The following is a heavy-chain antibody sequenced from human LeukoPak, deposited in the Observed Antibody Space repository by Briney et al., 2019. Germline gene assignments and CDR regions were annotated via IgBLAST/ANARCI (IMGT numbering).Heavy chain of an antibody. CDR1: GGFISSYY. CDR2: IYTSGTT. J-gene: IGHJ6*03. D-gene: IGHD3-3*01. V-gene: IGHV4-4*07. Sequence: SETLSLTCTVSGGFISSYYWSWTRQPAGKGLEWIGRIYTSGTTNDNPSIKSRVTMSVDTSKNQCSLKLSSVTAADTAVYYCARSKSYDFWSGYHFGGYYYYMDVWGKGTTVTVSS. CDR3: ARSKSYDFWSGYHFGGYYYYMDV.